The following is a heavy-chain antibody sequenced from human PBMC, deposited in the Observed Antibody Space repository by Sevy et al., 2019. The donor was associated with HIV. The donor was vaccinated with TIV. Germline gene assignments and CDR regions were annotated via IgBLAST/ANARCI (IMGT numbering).Heavy chain of an antibody. V-gene: IGHV3-7*03. CDR2: IKQDGSEK. CDR3: AREGLLEWLLPYFDY. Sequence: EGSLRLSCAASGFTFSSYWMSWVRQAPGKGLEWVANIKQDGSEKYYVDSVKGRFTISRDNAKNSLYLQMNSLRAEDTAVYYCAREGLLEWLLPYFDYWGQGTLVTVSS. D-gene: IGHD3-3*01. J-gene: IGHJ4*02. CDR1: GFTFSSYW.